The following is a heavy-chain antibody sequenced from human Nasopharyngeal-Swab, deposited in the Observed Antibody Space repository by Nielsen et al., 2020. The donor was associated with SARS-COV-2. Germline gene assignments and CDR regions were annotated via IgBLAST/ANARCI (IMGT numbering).Heavy chain of an antibody. D-gene: IGHD2-15*01. J-gene: IGHJ6*02. CDR3: ARALGYCSGGSCPLWYYGTDV. V-gene: IGHV4-4*02. CDR2: IYHSGST. Sequence: WIRQPPGKGLEWIGEIYHSGSTNYNPSLKSRVTISVDKSKNQFSLKLSSVTAADTAVYYCARALGYCSGGSCPLWYYGTDVWGQGTTVTVSS.